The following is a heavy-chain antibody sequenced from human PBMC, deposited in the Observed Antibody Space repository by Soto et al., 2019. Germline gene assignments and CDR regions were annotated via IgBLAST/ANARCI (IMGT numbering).Heavy chain of an antibody. D-gene: IGHD3-3*01. V-gene: IGHV3-64*01. CDR2: ISSNGGST. CDR1: GFTFSSYA. CDR3: ARDGPPTDFWSGYYFRMSWFDP. Sequence: GGSLRLSCAASGFTFSSYAMHWVRQAPGKGLEYVSAISSNGGSTYYANSVKGRFTISRDNSKNTLYLQMGSLRAEDMAVYYCARDGPPTDFWSGYYFRMSWFDPWGQGTLVTVSS. J-gene: IGHJ5*02.